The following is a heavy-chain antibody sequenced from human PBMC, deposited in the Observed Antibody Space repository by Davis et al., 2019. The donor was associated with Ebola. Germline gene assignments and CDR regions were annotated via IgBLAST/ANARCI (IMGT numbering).Heavy chain of an antibody. CDR2: MNPNSGNT. CDR3: ARDFMVRGVITTRIYWYFDL. D-gene: IGHD3-10*01. V-gene: IGHV1-8*01. Sequence: AASVKVSCKASGYTFTSYDINWVRQATGQGLEWMGWMNPNSGNTGYAQKLQGRVTMTTDTSTSTAYMELRSLRPDDTAVYYCARDFMVRGVITTRIYWYFDLWGRGTLVTVSS. J-gene: IGHJ2*01. CDR1: GYTFTSYD.